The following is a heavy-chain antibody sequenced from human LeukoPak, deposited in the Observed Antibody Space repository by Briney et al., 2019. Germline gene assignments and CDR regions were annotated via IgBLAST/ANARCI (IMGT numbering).Heavy chain of an antibody. D-gene: IGHD1-7*01. Sequence: GGSLRLSCAASGFTFSSYSLNWVRQAPGKGLEWVSSIDGSGRYIYYADSVKGRFTISRDNAKNSLYLQMNSLRAEDTALYYCAKGTPFYAMDVWGQGTTVIVSS. J-gene: IGHJ6*02. V-gene: IGHV3-21*01. CDR2: IDGSGRYI. CDR1: GFTFSSYS. CDR3: AKGTPFYAMDV.